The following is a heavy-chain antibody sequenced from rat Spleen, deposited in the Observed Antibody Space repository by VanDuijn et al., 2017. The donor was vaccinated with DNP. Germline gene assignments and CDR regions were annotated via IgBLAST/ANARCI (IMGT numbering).Heavy chain of an antibody. CDR1: RFTFNNYW. Sequence: EVQLVESGGDLVQPGRSLKLSCVASRFTFNNYWMTWFRQVPGKGLEWVASITSSGGRTYYPDSVKGRFTISRDNAKSTLYLQMDSLRSEETATYYCARTHFNYGSYEGYFDFWGPGTMVTVSS. J-gene: IGHJ1*01. CDR2: ITSSGGRT. CDR3: ARTHFNYGSYEGYFDF. V-gene: IGHV5-31*01. D-gene: IGHD1-3*01.